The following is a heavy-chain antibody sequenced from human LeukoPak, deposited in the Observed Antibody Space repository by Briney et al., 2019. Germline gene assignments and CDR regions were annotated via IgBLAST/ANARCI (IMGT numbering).Heavy chain of an antibody. CDR1: GYTFTGNY. CDR2: INPNSGDT. Sequence: ASVKVSCKASGYTFTGNYMHWVRQAPGQGLEWMGWINPNSGDTHYAQNFQGRVTMTRDTSISTAYMELSRLTSDDPAIYYCARGQGSSWFDYWGQGTLVSVSS. V-gene: IGHV1-2*02. J-gene: IGHJ5*01. CDR3: ARGQGSSWFDY. D-gene: IGHD6-13*01.